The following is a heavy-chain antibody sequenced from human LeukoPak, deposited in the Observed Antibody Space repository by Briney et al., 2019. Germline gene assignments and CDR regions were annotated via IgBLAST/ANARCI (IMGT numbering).Heavy chain of an antibody. V-gene: IGHV3-48*02. CDR3: ARVWQDYSGVDY. CDR1: GFTFSAYH. D-gene: IGHD2-21*01. Sequence: PGGSLRLSCAASGFTFSAYHINWVRQAPGKGLEWISYISTTGTTIHCADSVKGRFAISRDNAKSSLYLQMNSLRDEDTAVYYCARVWQDYSGVDYWGQGTLVTVSS. J-gene: IGHJ4*02. CDR2: ISTTGTTI.